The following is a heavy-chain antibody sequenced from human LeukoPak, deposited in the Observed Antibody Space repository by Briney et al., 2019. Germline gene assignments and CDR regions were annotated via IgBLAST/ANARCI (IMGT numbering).Heavy chain of an antibody. J-gene: IGHJ3*02. CDR3: ASGSYRYLAFDI. V-gene: IGHV3-48*03. CDR1: GFTFSNYE. D-gene: IGHD3-16*02. CDR2: ISSSGSTI. Sequence: GGSLRLSCAASGFTFSNYEFNWVRQAPGKGLEWVSDISSSGSTIKYADSVKGRFTISRDNAKNSLYLQMNSLRAEDTAVYYCASGSYRYLAFDIWGQGKMVTVSA.